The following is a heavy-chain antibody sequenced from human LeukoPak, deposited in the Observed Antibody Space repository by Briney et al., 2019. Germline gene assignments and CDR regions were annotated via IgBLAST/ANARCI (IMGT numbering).Heavy chain of an antibody. Sequence: PGGSLRLSCAVSGFTFSSFNMNWVRQAPGKGLEWISSISSSSSYIYYADSVKGRFTISRDNAKNSLYLQMNSLRAEDTAVYYCAPTPPPTQGYCSGGSCYSGHYWGQGTLVTVSS. V-gene: IGHV3-21*01. CDR3: APTPPPTQGYCSGGSCYSGHY. J-gene: IGHJ4*02. CDR1: GFTFSSFN. CDR2: ISSSSSYI. D-gene: IGHD2-15*01.